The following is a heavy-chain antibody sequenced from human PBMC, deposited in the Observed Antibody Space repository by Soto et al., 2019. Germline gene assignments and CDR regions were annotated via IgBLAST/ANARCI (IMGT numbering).Heavy chain of an antibody. Sequence: QVQLVQSGAEVKKPGSSVKVSCKASGGTFSSYAISWVRQAPGQGLEWMGGIIPIFGTANYAQKFQGRVTITANESTSTAYMELSSQRSEDTAVDYCAMHRGLAVAGGMDVWGQGTTVTVSS. CDR1: GGTFSSYA. CDR3: AMHRGLAVAGGMDV. D-gene: IGHD6-19*01. V-gene: IGHV1-69*12. J-gene: IGHJ6*02. CDR2: IIPIFGTA.